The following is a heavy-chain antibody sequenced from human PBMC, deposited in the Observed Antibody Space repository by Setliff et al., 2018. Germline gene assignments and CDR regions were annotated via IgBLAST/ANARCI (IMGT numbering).Heavy chain of an antibody. J-gene: IGHJ6*03. CDR1: GFTFSNYY. V-gene: IGHV3-7*01. CDR3: VRLAGQLGQTRSNYYYYYYMDV. D-gene: IGHD6-6*01. Sequence: GGSLRLSCAASGFTFSNYYMTWVRQAPGKGLEWVANIKEDGGEQYYVDSVKGRFAISRDNAKNSLYLQMNSLAAEDTAVFYCVRLAGQLGQTRSNYYYYYYMDVWGKGTTVTVSS. CDR2: IKEDGGEQ.